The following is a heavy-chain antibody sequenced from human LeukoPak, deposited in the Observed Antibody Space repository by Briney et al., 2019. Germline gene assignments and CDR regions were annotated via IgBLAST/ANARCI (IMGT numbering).Heavy chain of an antibody. Sequence: GGSLRLSCAASGFTFSSYGMHWVRQAPGKGLEWVAVISYDGSNKYYADSVKGRFTISRDNSKNTLYLQMNSLRAEDTAVYYCAKDDGDYSTGVYWGQGTLVTVSS. D-gene: IGHD4-17*01. CDR2: ISYDGSNK. V-gene: IGHV3-30*18. CDR3: AKDDGDYSTGVY. CDR1: GFTFSSYG. J-gene: IGHJ4*02.